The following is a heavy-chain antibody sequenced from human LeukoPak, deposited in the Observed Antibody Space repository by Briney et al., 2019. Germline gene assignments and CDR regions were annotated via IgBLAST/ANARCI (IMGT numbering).Heavy chain of an antibody. Sequence: GGSLRLSCAVSGFTFSSYAMSWVRQAPGKGLEWVSSISSSGNNIYYADSVKGRFTISRDNSKNTLYLQMNSLRAEDTAVYYCVKVINYDSSGSDYWGQGTLVTVSS. D-gene: IGHD3-22*01. CDR3: VKVINYDSSGSDY. CDR2: ISSSGNNI. J-gene: IGHJ4*02. V-gene: IGHV3-23*01. CDR1: GFTFSSYA.